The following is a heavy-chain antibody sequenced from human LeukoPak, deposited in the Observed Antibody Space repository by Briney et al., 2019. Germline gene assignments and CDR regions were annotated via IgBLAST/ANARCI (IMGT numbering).Heavy chain of an antibody. CDR2: INTNTGNP. J-gene: IGHJ4*02. Sequence: GASVKVSCKASGYTFTRYPMNWVRQAPGQGLEWMGWINTNTGNPTYAQGFTGRFVFSLDTSVSTAYLQISSLKTEDTAVYYCARDQYYGSGSYPFDYWGQGTLVTVSS. CDR1: GYTFTRYP. D-gene: IGHD3-10*01. CDR3: ARDQYYGSGSYPFDY. V-gene: IGHV7-4-1*02.